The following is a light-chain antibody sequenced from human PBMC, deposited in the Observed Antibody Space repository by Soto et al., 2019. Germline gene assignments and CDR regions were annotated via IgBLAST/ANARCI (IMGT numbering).Light chain of an antibody. CDR3: QQYNTYSWT. CDR2: EAS. V-gene: IGKV1-5*03. J-gene: IGKJ1*01. CDR1: QSIKSW. Sequence: DIQMTQSPSTLSASVGDRVTITGRASQSIKSWLAWYQQKPGKAPKLLIYEASSLESGVPSRFGGSGSGTEFTLTISSLQPDDFATYYCQQYNTYSWTFGQGTKLDI.